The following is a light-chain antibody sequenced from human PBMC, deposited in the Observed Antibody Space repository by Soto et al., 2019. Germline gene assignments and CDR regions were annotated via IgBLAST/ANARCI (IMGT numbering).Light chain of an antibody. Sequence: DIQMTQSPSTLSASVGDRVTITCRASQSISSWLAWYQQKPGKAPTLLIYKASSLESGVPSRSSGSGSGTECTLTISSLQPDDFATYYCQQYNSYPWTFGQGTKVEIK. CDR3: QQYNSYPWT. CDR1: QSISSW. J-gene: IGKJ1*01. CDR2: KAS. V-gene: IGKV1-5*03.